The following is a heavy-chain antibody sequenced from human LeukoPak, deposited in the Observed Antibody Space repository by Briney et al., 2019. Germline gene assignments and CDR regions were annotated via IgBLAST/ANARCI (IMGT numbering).Heavy chain of an antibody. CDR2: ISSSSSTI. V-gene: IGHV3-48*02. D-gene: IGHD2-2*02. CDR1: EFTFSSYS. CDR3: ARGCSSTSCYTVWDYFDY. J-gene: IGHJ4*02. Sequence: GGSLRLSCAASEFTFSSYSMNWVRQAPGKGLEWVSYISSSSSTIYYADSVKGRFTISRDNAKNSLYLQMNSLRDEDTAVYYCARGCSSTSCYTVWDYFDYWGQGTLVTVSS.